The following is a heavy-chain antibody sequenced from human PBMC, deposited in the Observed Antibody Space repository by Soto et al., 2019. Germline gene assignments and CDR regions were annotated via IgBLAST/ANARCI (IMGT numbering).Heavy chain of an antibody. D-gene: IGHD6-6*01. CDR3: ARQESSIAAQIDYYYYGMEV. Sequence: PGESLKISCKGSGYSFTSYWISWVRQMPGKGLEWMGRIDPSDSYTNYSPSFQGHVTISADKSISTAYLQWSSLKASDTAMYYCARQESSIAAQIDYYYYGMEVWGQGTTVTVSS. CDR2: IDPSDSYT. V-gene: IGHV5-10-1*01. J-gene: IGHJ6*02. CDR1: GYSFTSYW.